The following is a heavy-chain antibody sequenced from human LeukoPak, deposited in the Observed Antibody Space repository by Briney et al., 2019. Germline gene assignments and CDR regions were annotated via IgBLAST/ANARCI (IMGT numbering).Heavy chain of an antibody. Sequence: GASVKVSCKASGYTFTSYDINWVRQATGQGLEWMGWMNPNSGNTGYAQKFQGRVTITRNTSISTAYMELSSLRSEDTAVYYCAARSSGWLHDAFDIWGQGTMVTVSS. CDR1: GYTFTSYD. CDR2: MNPNSGNT. CDR3: AARSSGWLHDAFDI. J-gene: IGHJ3*02. D-gene: IGHD6-19*01. V-gene: IGHV1-8*03.